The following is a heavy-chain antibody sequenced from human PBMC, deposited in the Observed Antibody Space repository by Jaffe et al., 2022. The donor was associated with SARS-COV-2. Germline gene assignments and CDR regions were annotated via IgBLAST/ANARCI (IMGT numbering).Heavy chain of an antibody. Sequence: QVQLVESGGGVVQPGRSLRLSCAASGFTFSNYGMHWVRQAPGKGLEWVAIIWYDGSNKYYADSVKGRFTISRDNSMNTLYLQVNSLRAEDTAVYYCARENSGYDWGFDHWGQGTLVTVSS. V-gene: IGHV3-33*01. CDR2: IWYDGSNK. D-gene: IGHD5-12*01. J-gene: IGHJ4*02. CDR3: ARENSGYDWGFDH. CDR1: GFTFSNYG.